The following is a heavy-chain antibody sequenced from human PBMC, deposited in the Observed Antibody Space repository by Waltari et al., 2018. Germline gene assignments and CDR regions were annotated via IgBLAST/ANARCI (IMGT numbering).Heavy chain of an antibody. CDR2: INPRGGDT. J-gene: IGHJ3*02. CDR1: GYTFTSNY. V-gene: IGHV1-46*01. CDR3: ARDQRGAVKVFAERLSRQAGNDDALDI. Sequence: QVQLVQSGAEVKKPGASVRISCKASGYTFTSNYVHWVRQAPGQGLEWMGFINPRGGDTRYAQKFQGRVTVTTDASTSTVYMELSSLRSDDTAVYHCARDQRGAVKVFAERLSRQAGNDDALDIWGQGTTVIVSS. D-gene: IGHD2-21*01.